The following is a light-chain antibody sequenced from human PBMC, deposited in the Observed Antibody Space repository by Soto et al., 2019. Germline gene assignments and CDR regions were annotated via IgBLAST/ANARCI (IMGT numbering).Light chain of an antibody. V-gene: IGKV1-39*01. Sequence: DTHMTQSPPTVSGYLGDSVSITCRASQSSTTWVAWYQQRPGKAPKLLIYDVSSLQSGVPSRCSGSGSGTDFTLTISSLQPEDFATYYCQQSYSTPLTFGQGTGLEIK. J-gene: IGKJ5*01. CDR3: QQSYSTPLT. CDR2: DVS. CDR1: QSSTTW.